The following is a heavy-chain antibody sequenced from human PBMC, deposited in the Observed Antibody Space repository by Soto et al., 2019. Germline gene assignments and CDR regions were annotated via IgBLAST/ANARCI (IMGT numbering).Heavy chain of an antibody. Sequence: SETLSLTCAVFGGSFSGYYWSWVRQPPGKGLEWIGEINHSGSTNYNPSLKSRVTISVDTSKNQFSLKLSSVTAADTAVYYCAKHYGMDVWGQGTTVTVSS. J-gene: IGHJ6*02. V-gene: IGHV4-34*01. CDR3: AKHYGMDV. CDR2: INHSGST. CDR1: GGSFSGYY.